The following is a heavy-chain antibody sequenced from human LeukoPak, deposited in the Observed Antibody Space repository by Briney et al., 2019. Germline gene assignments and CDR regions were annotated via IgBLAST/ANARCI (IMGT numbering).Heavy chain of an antibody. D-gene: IGHD3-22*01. CDR1: GFTFSSYA. Sequence: PGGSLRLSCAASGFTFSSYAMIWVRQAPGKGLEWVSAISGIGGSKYYADSVKGRFTISRDNSKNTLYLQMNSLRAEDTAVYYCAKSPDLWYDSSGYINYYFDYWGQGTLVTVSS. V-gene: IGHV3-23*01. CDR2: ISGIGGSK. J-gene: IGHJ4*02. CDR3: AKSPDLWYDSSGYINYYFDY.